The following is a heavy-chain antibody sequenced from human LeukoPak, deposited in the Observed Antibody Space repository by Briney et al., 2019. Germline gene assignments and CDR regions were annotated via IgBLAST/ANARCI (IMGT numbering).Heavy chain of an antibody. CDR2: INSDGSST. J-gene: IGHJ4*02. D-gene: IGHD3-9*01. Sequence: GGSLRLSCVASAFTFSIYGMHWVRQAPGKGLVWVSRINSDGSSTRYADSVKGRFTISRDNAKNTLYLQMNSLRAEDTAVYYCGRELDWLPTLDYWGQGTLVTVSS. V-gene: IGHV3-74*01. CDR1: AFTFSIYG. CDR3: GRELDWLPTLDY.